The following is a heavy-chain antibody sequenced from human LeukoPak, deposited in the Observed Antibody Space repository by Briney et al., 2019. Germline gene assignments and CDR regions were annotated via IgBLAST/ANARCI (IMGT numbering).Heavy chain of an antibody. CDR1: GGSFSGYY. Sequence: SETLSLTCAVYGGSFSGYYWGWIRQPPGKGLEWIGEINHSGSTNYNPSLKGRVTISVDTSKNQFSLKLSSVTAADTAVYYCARGRHNLQYYGSGSYKGRFDYWGQGTLVTVSS. D-gene: IGHD3-10*01. CDR2: INHSGST. J-gene: IGHJ4*02. CDR3: ARGRHNLQYYGSGSYKGRFDY. V-gene: IGHV4-34*01.